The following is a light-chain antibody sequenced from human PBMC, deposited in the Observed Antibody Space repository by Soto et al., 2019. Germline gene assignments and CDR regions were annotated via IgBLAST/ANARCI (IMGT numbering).Light chain of an antibody. CDR3: CSYAGTYTFV. CDR1: SSDIGSYNY. J-gene: IGLJ1*01. Sequence: QSVLTQPRSVSGSPGQSVTISCTGTSSDIGSYNYVSWYQQLPGKAPKLMIYDVNKRPSGVPDRFSGSKSANTASLTISGLQAEDEADYYCCSYAGTYTFVFGTGTKLTVL. CDR2: DVN. V-gene: IGLV2-11*01.